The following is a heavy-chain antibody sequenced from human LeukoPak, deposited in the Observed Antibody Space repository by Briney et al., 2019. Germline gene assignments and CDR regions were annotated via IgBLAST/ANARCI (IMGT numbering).Heavy chain of an antibody. V-gene: IGHV1-18*01. Sequence: ASVKVSCKAFGYTFTRYGVSWVRQAPGQGLEWMGWIRGDNGNTNYAQNFQGRVTMTTDTPSSTAYMEVRSLRSDDTAVYYCARVDMLTGYYFFDYWGQGTLVTVSS. J-gene: IGHJ4*02. D-gene: IGHD3-9*01. CDR3: ARVDMLTGYYFFDY. CDR1: GYTFTRYG. CDR2: IRGDNGNT.